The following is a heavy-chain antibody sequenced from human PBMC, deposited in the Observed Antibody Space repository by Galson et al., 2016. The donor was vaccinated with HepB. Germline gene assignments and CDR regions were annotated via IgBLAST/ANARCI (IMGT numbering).Heavy chain of an antibody. CDR3: ARELSVFDAFDI. CDR2: INPSAGHT. J-gene: IGHJ3*02. CDR1: GYTFTNYN. V-gene: IGHV1-46*01. Sequence: SVKVSCKASGYTFTNYNIYWLRQAPGQGLEWMGIINPSAGHTSYTQKFQGRVTMTRDTSTNTAYMELAGLRSDDTAVYYCARELSVFDAFDIWGQGTTVTVSS.